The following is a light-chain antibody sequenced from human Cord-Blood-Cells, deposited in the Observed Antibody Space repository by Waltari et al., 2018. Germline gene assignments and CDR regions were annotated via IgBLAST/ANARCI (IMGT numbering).Light chain of an antibody. CDR2: EVS. CDR3: CSYAGSSTWV. J-gene: IGLJ3*02. V-gene: IGLV2-23*02. Sequence: QSALTQPASVSGSPARPNTISCSGTTSDVGSYTLVPWYQQHPGKAPKLMIYEVSKRPSGVSNRFSGSKSGNTASLTISGLQAEDEADYYCCSYAGSSTWVFGGGTKLTVL. CDR1: TSDVGSYTL.